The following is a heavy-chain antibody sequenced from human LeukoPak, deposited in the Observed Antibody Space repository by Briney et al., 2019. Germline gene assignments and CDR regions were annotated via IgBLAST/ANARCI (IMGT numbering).Heavy chain of an antibody. V-gene: IGHV4-39*07. D-gene: IGHD1-26*01. Sequence: PSETLSLTCTVSGGSISSNSYYWGWIRQPPGKGLEWVGTVYYTGSTYYNPSLKSRVTISVDTSKNQFSLKLSSVTAADTAVYYCARRPRRRRLVGTTTSNDIWGQGTMVTVSS. CDR1: GGSISSNSYY. CDR3: ARRPRRRRLVGTTTSNDI. CDR2: VYYTGST. J-gene: IGHJ3*02.